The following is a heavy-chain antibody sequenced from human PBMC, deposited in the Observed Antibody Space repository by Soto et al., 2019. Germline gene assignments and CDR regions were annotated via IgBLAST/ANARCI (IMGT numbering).Heavy chain of an antibody. J-gene: IGHJ6*03. V-gene: IGHV4-59*08. D-gene: IGHD3-3*01. CDR2: IYYSGST. CDR3: ARVHGDDFWSGSYYYYYMDV. Sequence: PSETLSLTCTVSGGSISSYYWSWIRQPPGKGLEWIGYIYYSGSTNYNPSLKSRVTISVDTSKNQFSLKLSSVTAADTAVYYCARVHGDDFWSGSYYYYYMDVWGKRTTVTVSS. CDR1: GGSISSYY.